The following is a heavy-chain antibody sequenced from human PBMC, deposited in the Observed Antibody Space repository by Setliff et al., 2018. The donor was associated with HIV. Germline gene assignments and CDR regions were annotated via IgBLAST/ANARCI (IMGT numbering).Heavy chain of an antibody. CDR1: GYTLTELS. D-gene: IGHD6-13*01. CDR3: ATDPGYSSTWYSGSFQH. J-gene: IGHJ1*01. CDR2: FDPQYDKT. Sequence: VASVKVSCKVSGYTLTELSIHWVRQAPGKGPEWMGGFDPQYDKTFYAQKFQGRVTMSEDTSTDTAYMELSSLRSEDTAMYYCATDPGYSSTWYSGSFQHWGQGTVVTVSS. V-gene: IGHV1-24*01.